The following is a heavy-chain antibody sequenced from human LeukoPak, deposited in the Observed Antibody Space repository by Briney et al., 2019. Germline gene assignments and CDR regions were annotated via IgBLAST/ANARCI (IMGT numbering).Heavy chain of an antibody. CDR1: GFTFGDYA. J-gene: IGHJ4*02. D-gene: IGHD1-1*01. CDR2: IRSKAYGGTT. V-gene: IGHV3-49*04. CDR3: TRDSAGTTHY. Sequence: GGSLRLSCTASGFTFGDYAMSWVRQAPGKGLEWVGFIRSKAYGGTTEYAASVKGRFTISRDDSKGIAYLQMNSLKTEDTAVYYCTRDSAGTTHYWGQGTLVTVSS.